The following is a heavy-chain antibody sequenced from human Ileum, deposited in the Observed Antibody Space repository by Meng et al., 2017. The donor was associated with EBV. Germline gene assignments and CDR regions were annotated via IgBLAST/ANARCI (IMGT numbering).Heavy chain of an antibody. D-gene: IGHD3-3*01. J-gene: IGHJ4*02. CDR3: ARRYYGVPFDN. CDR2: IYYSGST. Sequence: QLQLHESGPGLAKPSETLALTCAVSGDSISSSNHWWGWIRQPPGKGLEWVGTIYYSGSTFYNPSLKSRVTISLDTSKNQFSLKVSSVTAADTAVYYCARRYYGVPFDNWGQGTLVTVSS. CDR1: GDSISSSNHW. V-gene: IGHV4-39*01.